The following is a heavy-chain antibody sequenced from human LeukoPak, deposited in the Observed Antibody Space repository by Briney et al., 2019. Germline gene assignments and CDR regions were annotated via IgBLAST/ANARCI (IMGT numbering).Heavy chain of an antibody. J-gene: IGHJ4*02. D-gene: IGHD3-10*01. V-gene: IGHV3-9*01. Sequence: PGGSLRLSCAASGFTFDDYAMHWVRQAPGKGLEWVSGISWNSGSIGYADSVKGRFTISRDNAKNSLYLQMNSLRAEDTALYYCAKPYGMTTGTYFDYWGQGTLVTVSS. CDR1: GFTFDDYA. CDR3: AKPYGMTTGTYFDY. CDR2: ISWNSGSI.